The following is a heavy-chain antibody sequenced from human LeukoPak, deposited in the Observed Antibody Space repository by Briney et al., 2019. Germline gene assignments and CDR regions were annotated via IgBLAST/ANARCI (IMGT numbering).Heavy chain of an antibody. D-gene: IGHD1-7*01. Sequence: SETLSLTCTVSGGSISSYYWSWIRQPPGKGLEWVGYIYYSGSTNYTPSLKSRVTISVDTSKNQFSLKLSSVTAADTAVYYCARVSGTGTSFDYWGQGTLVTVSS. CDR2: IYYSGST. V-gene: IGHV4-59*01. J-gene: IGHJ4*02. CDR1: GGSISSYY. CDR3: ARVSGTGTSFDY.